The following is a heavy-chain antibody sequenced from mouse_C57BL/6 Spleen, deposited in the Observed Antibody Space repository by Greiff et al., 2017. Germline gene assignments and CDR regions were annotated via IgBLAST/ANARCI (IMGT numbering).Heavy chain of an antibody. CDR3: ARSYSNYFDY. D-gene: IGHD2-5*01. Sequence: QVQLQQPGAELVMPGASVKLSCKASGYTFTSYWMHWVKQRPGQGLEWIGEIDPSDSYTNYNQKFKGKSTLTVDKSSSTAYMQLSSLTSEDSAVYYCARSYSNYFDYWGQGTTLTVSS. J-gene: IGHJ2*01. CDR2: IDPSDSYT. V-gene: IGHV1-69*01. CDR1: GYTFTSYW.